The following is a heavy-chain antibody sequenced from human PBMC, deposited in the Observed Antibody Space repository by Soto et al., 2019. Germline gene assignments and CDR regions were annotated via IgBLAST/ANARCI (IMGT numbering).Heavy chain of an antibody. D-gene: IGHD5-12*01. CDR3: AKVLHTGYDSEY. J-gene: IGHJ4*02. CDR2: IQSDGSST. Sequence: EVHLVESGGGVVQPGGSLRLSCRASGISFSEYWVHWVRQAPGKGLEWVARIQSDGSSTSYAESVKGRFTISRDNAKNTLYLQMNGLRAEDTAVYFCAKVLHTGYDSEYWGQGTLVTVSS. V-gene: IGHV3-74*01. CDR1: GISFSEYW.